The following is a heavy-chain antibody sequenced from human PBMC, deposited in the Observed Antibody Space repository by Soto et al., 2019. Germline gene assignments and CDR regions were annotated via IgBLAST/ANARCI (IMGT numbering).Heavy chain of an antibody. D-gene: IGHD4-17*01. CDR2: IYYSGST. J-gene: IGHJ3*02. CDR3: ARRVTTVTTVRVTGAAFDI. V-gene: IGHV4-39*01. Sequence: QLQLQESGPGLVKPSETLSLTCTVSGGSISSSSYYWGWIRQPPGKGLEWIGSIYYSGSTYYNPSLKSRVTISVDTSKNQFSLKLSSVTAADTAVYYCARRVTTVTTVRVTGAAFDIWGQGTMVTVSS. CDR1: GGSISSSSYY.